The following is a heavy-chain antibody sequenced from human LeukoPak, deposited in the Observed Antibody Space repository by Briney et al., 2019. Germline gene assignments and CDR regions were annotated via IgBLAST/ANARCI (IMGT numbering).Heavy chain of an antibody. D-gene: IGHD6-13*01. CDR3: ARGRYVTTRGGAAAGFLDY. J-gene: IGHJ4*02. Sequence: SEILSLTCAVYGGSFSGHYWNWIRQPPGKGLEWIGEINHGGSTNYNPSLKSRVTISVDTSQNQFSLRLSSVTAADTAVYYCARGRYVTTRGGAAAGFLDYWGQGTLVTVST. V-gene: IGHV4-34*01. CDR2: INHGGST. CDR1: GGSFSGHY.